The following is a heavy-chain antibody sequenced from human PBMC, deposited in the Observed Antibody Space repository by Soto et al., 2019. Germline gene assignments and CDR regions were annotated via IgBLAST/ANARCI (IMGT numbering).Heavy chain of an antibody. CDR1: GFTFGSYA. J-gene: IGHJ4*02. D-gene: IGHD1-1*01. Sequence: LRLSCAASGFTFGSYAMSWVRQAPGKGLEWVSAISGSGGSTYYADSVKGRFTISRDNSKNTLYLQMNSLRAEDTAGYYCAKEVESGPHFDYWGQGTLVTVS. CDR3: AKEVESGPHFDY. V-gene: IGHV3-23*01. CDR2: ISGSGGST.